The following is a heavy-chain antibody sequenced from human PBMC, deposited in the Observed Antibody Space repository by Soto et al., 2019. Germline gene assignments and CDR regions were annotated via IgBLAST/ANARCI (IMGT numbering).Heavy chain of an antibody. V-gene: IGHV3-23*01. CDR1: LFTFSNYV. CDR3: AKVDQYVPGSLRTTDP. CDR2: ISETGRST. J-gene: IGHJ5*02. Sequence: PGGSLRLSCVDSLFTFSNYVMSLFRQAPGKGLEWVSTISETGRSTYYADSVKGRFTISRDNAKNTLYLEMSSLRAEDTAVYYCAKVDQYVPGSLRTTDPRGKGTLGTVS. D-gene: IGHD3-10*02.